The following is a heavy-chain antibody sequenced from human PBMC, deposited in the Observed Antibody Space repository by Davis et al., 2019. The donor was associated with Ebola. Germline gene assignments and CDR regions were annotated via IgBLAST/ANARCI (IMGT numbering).Heavy chain of an antibody. CDR2: ISGSGGST. J-gene: IGHJ6*02. CDR1: GFTFSSYA. CDR3: VAEIYYYYGMDV. D-gene: IGHD1-14*01. V-gene: IGHV3-23*01. Sequence: GESLKISCAASGFTFSSYAMNWVRQAPGKGLEWVSAISGSGGSTYYADSVKGRFTISRDNSKNTLYLQMNSLRAEDTAVYYCVAEIYYYYGMDVWGQGTTVTVSS.